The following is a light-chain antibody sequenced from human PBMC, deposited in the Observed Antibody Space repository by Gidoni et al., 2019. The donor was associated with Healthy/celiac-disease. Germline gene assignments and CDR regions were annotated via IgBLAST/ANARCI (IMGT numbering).Light chain of an antibody. J-gene: IGKJ2*02. Sequence: DIQMTQSPSSLSASVGDRVTITCRASQTIASYLNWYHQKPGKAPKLLIYAASNLQSGVPSRFSGSGSGTDFTLTISSLQPEDFATYYCQQSYSTPGTFGQXTKLEIK. CDR2: AAS. V-gene: IGKV1-39*01. CDR1: QTIASY. CDR3: QQSYSTPGT.